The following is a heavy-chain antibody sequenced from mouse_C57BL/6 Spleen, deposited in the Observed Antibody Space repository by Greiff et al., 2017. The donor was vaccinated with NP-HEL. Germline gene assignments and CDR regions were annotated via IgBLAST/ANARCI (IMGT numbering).Heavy chain of an antibody. J-gene: IGHJ4*01. CDR1: GFSLTSYG. CDR3: AKNPYSNYLYAMDY. V-gene: IGHV2-5*01. CDR2: IWRGGST. D-gene: IGHD2-5*01. Sequence: VKLVESGPGLVQPSQSLSITCTVSGFSLTSYGVHWVRQSPGKGLEWLGVIWRGGSTDYNAAFMSRLSITKDNSKSQVFFKMNSLQADDTAIYYCAKNPYSNYLYAMDYWGQGTSVTVSS.